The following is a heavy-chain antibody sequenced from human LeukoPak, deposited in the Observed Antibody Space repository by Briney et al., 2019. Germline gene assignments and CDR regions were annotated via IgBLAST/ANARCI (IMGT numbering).Heavy chain of an antibody. Sequence: TGESLKISCKGSGYNFASYWIGWVRQMPGKGLEWMGIIYPGDSDTRYSPSFQGQVTISADKSISTAYLQWSSLKASDTAMYYCARRGSSSSDYYYGTDVWGQGTTLTVSS. J-gene: IGHJ6*02. CDR3: ARRGSSSSDYYYGTDV. D-gene: IGHD6-6*01. V-gene: IGHV5-51*01. CDR2: IYPGDSDT. CDR1: GYNFASYW.